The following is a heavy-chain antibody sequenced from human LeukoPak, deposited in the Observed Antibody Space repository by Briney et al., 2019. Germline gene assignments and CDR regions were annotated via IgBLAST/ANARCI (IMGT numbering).Heavy chain of an antibody. CDR2: ISGSGGNT. D-gene: IGHD3-10*01. Sequence: PGGSLRLSCAASGFTFSSYAMTWVRQAPGKGLEWVSPISGSGGNTYYADSVKGRFTISRDNSKNTLYLQMNSLRAEDTAVYYCLWFGEFPPYYYYYMDVWGKGTTVTISS. V-gene: IGHV3-23*01. CDR3: LWFGEFPPYYYYYMDV. J-gene: IGHJ6*03. CDR1: GFTFSSYA.